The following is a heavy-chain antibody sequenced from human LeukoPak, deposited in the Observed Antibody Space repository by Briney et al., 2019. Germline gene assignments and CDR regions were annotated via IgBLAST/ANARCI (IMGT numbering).Heavy chain of an antibody. Sequence: GGSLRLSCAASGFTFSSYAMHWVRQAPGKGLEWVAVISYDGSNKYYADSVQGRFTISRDNSKSTLCLQMNSLRAEDTAVYYCAKQLGYCSDGSCYFPYWGQGTLVTGSS. J-gene: IGHJ4*02. CDR2: ISYDGSNK. D-gene: IGHD2-15*01. CDR1: GFTFSSYA. CDR3: AKQLGYCSDGSCYFPY. V-gene: IGHV3-30-3*02.